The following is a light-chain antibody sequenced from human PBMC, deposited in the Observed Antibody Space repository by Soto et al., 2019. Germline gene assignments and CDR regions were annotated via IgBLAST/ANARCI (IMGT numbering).Light chain of an antibody. CDR2: AAS. CDR1: KGITSY. Sequence: DIQLTQSPSSLSESVGDRVTITCRARKGITSYLAWYQQNPGKVHKLLIYAASSLQSGAPSRISGSGSGTDFTLPSSRLPPEDVATYYCQKYNSAPFTFGPGTKVDIK. J-gene: IGKJ3*01. V-gene: IGKV1-27*01. CDR3: QKYNSAPFT.